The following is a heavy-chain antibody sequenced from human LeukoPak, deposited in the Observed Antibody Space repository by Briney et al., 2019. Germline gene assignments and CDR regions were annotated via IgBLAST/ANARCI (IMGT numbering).Heavy chain of an antibody. Sequence: PAGSLRLSCAASGFTFSNYWISWVRQPPGKGLGWESNMNQDGSQKNYVDSVKGRFTLSRDNAKNSLYQQMDSLRAEDTAVYYCAREGFLDYWGQGTLVTVSS. V-gene: IGHV3-7*01. CDR3: AREGFLDY. CDR2: MNQDGSQK. J-gene: IGHJ4*02. CDR1: GFTFSNYW. D-gene: IGHD3-3*01.